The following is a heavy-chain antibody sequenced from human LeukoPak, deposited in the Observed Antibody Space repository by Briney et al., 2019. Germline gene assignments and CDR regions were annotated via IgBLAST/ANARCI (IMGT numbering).Heavy chain of an antibody. D-gene: IGHD2-2*01. CDR3: ARRLTQYDCFDP. CDR2: TYYRSTWYN. V-gene: IGHV6-1*01. CDR1: GDSVSSNSVT. Sequence: SQTLSLTCAISGDSVSSNSVTWNWIRQSPSRGLEWLGRTYYRSTWYNDYAVSVRGRITVNPDTSKNQFSLRLNSVTPEDTAVYYCARRLTQYDCFDPWGQGILVTVSS. J-gene: IGHJ5*02.